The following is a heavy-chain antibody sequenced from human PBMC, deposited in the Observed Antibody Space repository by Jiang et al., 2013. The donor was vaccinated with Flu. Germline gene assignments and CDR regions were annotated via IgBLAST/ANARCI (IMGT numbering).Heavy chain of an antibody. J-gene: IGHJ6*02. CDR2: IYSGGST. D-gene: IGHD3-9*01. CDR1: GFTVSSNY. CDR3: ARVERVQYYDILTGYYYYYGMDV. Sequence: VQLLESGGGLIQPGGSLRLSCAASGFTVSSNYMSWVRQAPGKGLEWVSVIYSGGSTYYADSVKGRFTISRDNSKNTLYLQMNSLRAEDTAVYYCARVERVQYYDILTGYYYYYGMDVWGQGTTVTVSS. V-gene: IGHV3-53*01.